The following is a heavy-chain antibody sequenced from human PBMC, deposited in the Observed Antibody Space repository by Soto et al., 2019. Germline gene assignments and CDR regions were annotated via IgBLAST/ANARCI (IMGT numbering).Heavy chain of an antibody. J-gene: IGHJ6*01. Sequence: SETLSLTCAVYVGSFSGYYWSWIRHPPGKWLEWIGEINHSGSTNYNPSLKSRVTISVDTSKNQFSLKLSSVTAADTAVYYCARARKEAVRGVNDRYYYYGMEVWGQGTTVSVSS. D-gene: IGHD3-10*01. CDR1: VGSFSGYY. CDR3: ARARKEAVRGVNDRYYYYGMEV. V-gene: IGHV4-34*01. CDR2: INHSGST.